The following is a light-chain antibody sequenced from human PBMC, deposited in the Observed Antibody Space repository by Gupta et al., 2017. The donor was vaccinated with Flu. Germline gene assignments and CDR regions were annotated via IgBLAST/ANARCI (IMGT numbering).Light chain of an antibody. V-gene: IGLV2-11*01. CDR3: CSFGAASF. J-gene: IGLJ2*01. CDR1: SSDVGAYND. CDR2: DGY. Sequence: TGTSSDVGAYNDVAWYQQHPGKAPKLIIYDGYKRPSGVPDRFTGSKSGNTASLTISGLQPEDEADYYCCSFGAASFFGGGTKLTVL.